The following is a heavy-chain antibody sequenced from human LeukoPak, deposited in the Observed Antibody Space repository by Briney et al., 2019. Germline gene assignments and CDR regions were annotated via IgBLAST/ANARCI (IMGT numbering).Heavy chain of an antibody. CDR3: ASPRGYGGYLIH. J-gene: IGHJ4*02. V-gene: IGHV1-46*01. CDR2: INPSGGST. D-gene: IGHD5-12*01. CDR1: GYTFTSYY. Sequence: ASVKVSCKASGYTFTSYYMHWVRQAPGQGLVWMGIINPSGGSTSYAQKFQGRVTMTRDTSTSTVYMELSSLRSEDTAVYYCASPRGYGGYLIHWGQGTLVTVSS.